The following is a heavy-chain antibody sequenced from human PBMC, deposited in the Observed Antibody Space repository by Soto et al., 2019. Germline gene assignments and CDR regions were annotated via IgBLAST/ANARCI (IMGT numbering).Heavy chain of an antibody. CDR3: ARDKPAGLGYFSSTSCPRGGMDV. Sequence: PGGALRLSCAASGFTFSSYGMHWVRQAPGKGLEWVAVIWYDGSNKYYADSVKGRFTISRDNSKNTLYLQMNSLRAEDTAVYYCARDKPAGLGYFSSTSCPRGGMDVWGPGTTGT. V-gene: IGHV3-33*01. J-gene: IGHJ6*02. CDR2: IWYDGSNK. D-gene: IGHD2-2*01. CDR1: GFTFSSYG.